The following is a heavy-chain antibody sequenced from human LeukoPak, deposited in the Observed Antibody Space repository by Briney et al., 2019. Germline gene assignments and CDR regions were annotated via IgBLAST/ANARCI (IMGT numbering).Heavy chain of an antibody. V-gene: IGHV1-2*02. CDR3: SREASCDTTSCPQDY. J-gene: IGHJ4*02. Sequence: ASVRVSCKASGYTFTGHFIFWVRQSPGQRLELVASIHPNNGDTYYVPKFQGRVTVTSDTSTSTAYMDISGLRSVDTAFYYCSREASCDTTSCPQDYWGQGTLVTVSS. CDR2: IHPNNGDT. D-gene: IGHD2-2*01. CDR1: GYTFTGHF.